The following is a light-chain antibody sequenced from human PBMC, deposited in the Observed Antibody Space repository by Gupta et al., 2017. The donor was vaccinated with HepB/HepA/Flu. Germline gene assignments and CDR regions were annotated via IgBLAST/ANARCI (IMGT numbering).Light chain of an antibody. CDR2: DAS. Sequence: EIVLTQSPATLSLSPGERATRSCRASQSVSSFLGWYQQKPGQAPRLIIYDASNRASGIPDRFSGSGYATDFTLTSSRREDEDFAVYYVHQRSSFRTFGPGTKVAIK. J-gene: IGKJ3*01. V-gene: IGKV3-11*01. CDR3: HQRSSFRT. CDR1: QSVSSF.